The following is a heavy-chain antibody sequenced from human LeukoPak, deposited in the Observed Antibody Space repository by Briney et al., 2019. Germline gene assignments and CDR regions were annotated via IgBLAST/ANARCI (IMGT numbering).Heavy chain of an antibody. J-gene: IGHJ5*02. CDR3: ARSDWFDP. Sequence: PGGSMRLSCAASGFTFSHYWMSWVRQAPGKGLVWVSRINGDVTTTTYADSVKGRFTISRDNAKNTLYLQMNSLRAEDTAIYYCARSDWFDPWGQGTRVTPSS. CDR1: GFTFSHYW. CDR2: INGDVTTT. V-gene: IGHV3-74*01.